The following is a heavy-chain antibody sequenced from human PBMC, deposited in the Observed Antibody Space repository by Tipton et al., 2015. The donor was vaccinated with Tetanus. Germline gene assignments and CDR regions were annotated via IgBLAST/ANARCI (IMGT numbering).Heavy chain of an antibody. CDR2: IKNKADGGTT. V-gene: IGHV3-15*07. Sequence: SLRLSCATSGLFFKNAWMNWVRQAPGKGLEWVGRIKNKADGGTTDYSARVKDRFSISRHDSKDTLFLQKNSLKAEDTAVYYCTPSGIFRSGFPIDYWGPGTL. CDR3: TPSGIFRSGFPIDY. CDR1: GLFFKNAW. J-gene: IGHJ4*02. D-gene: IGHD3/OR15-3a*01.